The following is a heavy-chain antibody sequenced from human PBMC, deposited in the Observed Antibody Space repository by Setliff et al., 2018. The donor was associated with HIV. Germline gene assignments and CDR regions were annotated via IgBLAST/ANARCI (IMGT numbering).Heavy chain of an antibody. CDR3: ARGPTERYYESRGYYYFDN. CDR1: GGSFSGYY. Sequence: SETLSLTCAVYGGSFSGYYWSWIRQPPGKGLEWIGEINHSGNTNYNPSLKSRVTISIDTSKDQFSLNLSSVTAADTAVYYCARGPTERYYESRGYYYFDNWGQGTQVTVSS. CDR2: INHSGNT. J-gene: IGHJ4*02. D-gene: IGHD3-22*01. V-gene: IGHV4-34*01.